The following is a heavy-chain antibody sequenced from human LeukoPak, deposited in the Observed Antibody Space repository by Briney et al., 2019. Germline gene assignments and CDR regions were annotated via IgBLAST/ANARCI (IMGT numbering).Heavy chain of an antibody. CDR3: ARARDLTGKDFDY. CDR2: IYYSGST. D-gene: IGHD7-27*01. Sequence: SETLSLTCTVSGGSISSSSYYWSWIRQPPGKGPEWIGYIYYSGSTNYNPSLKSRVTISVDTSKNQFSLKLSSVTAADTAVYYCARARDLTGKDFDYWGQGTLVTVSS. V-gene: IGHV4-61*01. CDR1: GGSISSSSYY. J-gene: IGHJ4*02.